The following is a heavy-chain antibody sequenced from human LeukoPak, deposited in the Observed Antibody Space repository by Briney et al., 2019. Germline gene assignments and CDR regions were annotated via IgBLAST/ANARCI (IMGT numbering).Heavy chain of an antibody. Sequence: ASVKVSCKVSGYTPTKLSMHWVRQAPGKGLEWMGGFDPEDGETIYAQKFQGRLTLTEDASTDTAYMELSSLRSEDTAVYYCATPGYCSGGSCYPWGQGTLVTVSS. J-gene: IGHJ5*02. CDR2: FDPEDGET. D-gene: IGHD2-15*01. CDR1: GYTPTKLS. V-gene: IGHV1-24*01. CDR3: ATPGYCSGGSCYP.